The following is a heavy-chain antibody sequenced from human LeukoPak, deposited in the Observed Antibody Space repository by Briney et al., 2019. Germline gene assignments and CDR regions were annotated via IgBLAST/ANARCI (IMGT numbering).Heavy chain of an antibody. J-gene: IGHJ6*02. V-gene: IGHV3-21*01. CDR2: ISSSSSYI. CDR3: ARGIAVAGTVTGGYYYYGMDV. Sequence: GGSLRLSCAASGFTLSSYSMNWVRQAPGKGLEWVSSISSSSSYIYYADSVKGRFTISRDNAKNSLYLQMNSLRAEDTAVYYCARGIAVAGTVTGGYYYYGMDVWGQGTTVTVSS. CDR1: GFTLSSYS. D-gene: IGHD6-19*01.